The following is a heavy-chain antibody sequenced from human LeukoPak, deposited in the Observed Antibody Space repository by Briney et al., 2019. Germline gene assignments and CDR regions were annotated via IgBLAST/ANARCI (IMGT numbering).Heavy chain of an antibody. J-gene: IGHJ4*02. CDR2: MHYSGTT. D-gene: IGHD1-26*01. Sequence: NPSETLSLTCNVSGGSINNSPYYWAWIRQPPGKGLEWIASMHYSGTTYHNPSLRSRVTISVDTSKNQFSLRLISVTAADTAVYYCARNDRGRPADYWGQGTLATVSS. CDR1: GGSINNSPYY. V-gene: IGHV4-39*01. CDR3: ARNDRGRPADY.